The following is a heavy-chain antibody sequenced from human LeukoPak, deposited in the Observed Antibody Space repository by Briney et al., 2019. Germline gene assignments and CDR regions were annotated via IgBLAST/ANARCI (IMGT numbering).Heavy chain of an antibody. CDR3: ARGAGYNYPYYFDY. CDR1: GFTVSSNY. J-gene: IGHJ4*02. CDR2: IYGGGNI. V-gene: IGHV3-53*01. Sequence: PGGCLRLSCAASGFTVSSNYMNWVRQAPGKGLEWVSVIYGGGNIYYADSVKGRFTISRDNSKNTLYLQMNSLRAEDTAVYYCARGAGYNYPYYFDYWGQGTLVTVSS. D-gene: IGHD5-24*01.